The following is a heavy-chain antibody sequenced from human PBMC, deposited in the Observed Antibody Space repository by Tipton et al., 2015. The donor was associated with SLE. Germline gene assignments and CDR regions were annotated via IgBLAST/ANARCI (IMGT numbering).Heavy chain of an antibody. Sequence: TLSLTCAVYDGSFSGYCWSWIRQPPGKGLEWIGEINHSGTTNYDPSLKSRVTISVDTSKNQFSLKLSSVTAADTAVYYCARDPFRGLAVAASAYWGQGTLATVSS. CDR3: ARDPFRGLAVAASAY. CDR2: INHSGTT. CDR1: DGSFSGYC. J-gene: IGHJ4*02. D-gene: IGHD6-19*01. V-gene: IGHV4-34*01.